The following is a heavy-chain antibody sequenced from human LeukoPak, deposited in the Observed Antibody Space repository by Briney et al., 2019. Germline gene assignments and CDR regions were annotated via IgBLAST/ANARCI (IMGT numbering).Heavy chain of an antibody. J-gene: IGHJ5*02. CDR2: IYSGGST. CDR3: ARDKGGPGYYWFDP. D-gene: IGHD6-13*01. CDR1: GFTVSNNY. Sequence: GGSLRLSCAASGFTVSNNYMSWVRQAPGKGLEWVSVIYSGGSTYYADSVKGRLTIPRDNSKNTLYLQMNSLRAEDTAVYYCARDKGGPGYYWFDPWGQGTLVTVSS. V-gene: IGHV3-66*01.